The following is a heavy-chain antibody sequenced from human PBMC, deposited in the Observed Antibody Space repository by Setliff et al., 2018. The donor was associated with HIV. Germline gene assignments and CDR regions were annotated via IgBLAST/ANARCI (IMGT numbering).Heavy chain of an antibody. V-gene: IGHV3-15*07. Sequence: GGSLRLSCAASGFSFSDAWMKWVRQAPGKGLEWVGRIKSKINGGTTDHAAPLKGRFTISRDDSKNTLYLQMNSLKTEDTAVYYCTTELGGSYYGWNYWGQGTLVTVSS. D-gene: IGHD1-26*01. J-gene: IGHJ4*02. CDR3: TTELGGSYYGWNY. CDR2: IKSKINGGTT. CDR1: GFSFSDAW.